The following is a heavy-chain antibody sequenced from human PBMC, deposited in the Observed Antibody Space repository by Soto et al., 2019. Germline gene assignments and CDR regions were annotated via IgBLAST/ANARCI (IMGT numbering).Heavy chain of an antibody. Sequence: EVQLLESGGGLVQPGGSLRLSCTDSGFTFSSNAMSWVRQAPGKGLEWVSSISGSAGVTYYADSVKGRFTISRDNSKNALYLQMNSLRAEDTAVYYCAKDWVSGSSPYWGQGTLVTVSS. CDR2: ISGSAGVT. J-gene: IGHJ4*02. CDR3: AKDWVSGSSPY. CDR1: GFTFSSNA. D-gene: IGHD2-15*01. V-gene: IGHV3-23*01.